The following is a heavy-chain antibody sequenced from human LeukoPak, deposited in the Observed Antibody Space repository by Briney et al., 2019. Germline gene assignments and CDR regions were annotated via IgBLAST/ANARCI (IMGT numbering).Heavy chain of an antibody. CDR2: ISAYNGNT. J-gene: IGHJ6*02. V-gene: IGHV1-18*01. CDR1: GYTFTSYG. D-gene: IGHD6-19*01. Sequence: ASVKVSCKASGYTFTSYGISWVRQAPGQGLEWMGWISAYNGNTNYAQKLQGRVTMTTDTSTSTAYMELRSLRSDDTAVYYCAGGYSSGWLNYYYGMDVWGQGTTVTVSS. CDR3: AGGYSSGWLNYYYGMDV.